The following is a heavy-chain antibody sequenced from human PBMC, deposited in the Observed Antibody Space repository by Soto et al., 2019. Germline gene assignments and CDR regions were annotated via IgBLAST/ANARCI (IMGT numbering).Heavy chain of an antibody. D-gene: IGHD5-12*01. J-gene: IGHJ4*02. V-gene: IGHV1-69*01. CDR3: ARTRRWLQPRYYFDY. CDR2: IIPIIGTA. CDR1: GGTFSNYA. Sequence: QVQLVQSGAEVKKPGSSVNVSCKASGGTFSNYAISWVRQAPGQGLEWMGGIIPIIGTANYAQKFQGRVTITADESTSTAYMELIGLRSEDTALYCCARTRRWLQPRYYFDYWGQGTLVTVSS.